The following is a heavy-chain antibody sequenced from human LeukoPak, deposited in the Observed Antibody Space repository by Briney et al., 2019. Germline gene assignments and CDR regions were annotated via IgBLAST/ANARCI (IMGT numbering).Heavy chain of an antibody. CDR1: GYTFSNYG. Sequence: GASVKVSCKASGYTFSNYGFIWVRLAPGQGPEWMGWNSGYNGDTYYAQKFQGRVTMTTETSTSTAYMELRSLKSDDTAVYYCARAGSGWHGGVDYWGQGTLVTVSS. D-gene: IGHD6-25*01. CDR2: NSGYNGDT. CDR3: ARAGSGWHGGVDY. V-gene: IGHV1-18*01. J-gene: IGHJ4*02.